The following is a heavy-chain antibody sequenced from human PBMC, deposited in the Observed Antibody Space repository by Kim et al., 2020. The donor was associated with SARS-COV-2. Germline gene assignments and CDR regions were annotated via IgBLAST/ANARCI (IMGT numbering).Heavy chain of an antibody. CDR1: GFTFSSYA. D-gene: IGHD2-15*01. Sequence: GGSLRLSCVASGFTFSSYAMDWVRQAPGKGLEYVSTIDSNGVNTYYANSVKGRFTVSRDNSKNTLYLQMGSLRPEDMAVYYCARDRTFRGGFDIWGQGTMVTVSS. V-gene: IGHV3-64*01. CDR2: IDSNGVNT. J-gene: IGHJ3*02. CDR3: ARDRTFRGGFDI.